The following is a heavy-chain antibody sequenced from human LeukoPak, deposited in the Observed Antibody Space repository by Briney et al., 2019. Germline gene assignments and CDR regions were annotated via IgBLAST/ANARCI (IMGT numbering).Heavy chain of an antibody. Sequence: PGGSLRLSCAASGFTFSSYSMNWVRQAPGKGLEWVSSISSSSSYIYYADSVKGRFTISRDNAKNSLYLQVNSLRAEDTAVYYCAREESGSYSGFDYWGQGTLVTVSS. V-gene: IGHV3-21*01. CDR3: AREESGSYSGFDY. D-gene: IGHD1-26*01. CDR1: GFTFSSYS. J-gene: IGHJ4*02. CDR2: ISSSSSYI.